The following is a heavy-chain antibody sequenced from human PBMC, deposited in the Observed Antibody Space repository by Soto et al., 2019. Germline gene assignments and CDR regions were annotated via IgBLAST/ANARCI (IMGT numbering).Heavy chain of an antibody. CDR1: GFTFNNYA. Sequence: LRLSCAASGFTFNNYAMNWVRQAPGRGLEWVSGISGSGAGTYYADSVKGRFTISRDNSKNTLFLQMNSLRAEDTAVYYCAKVAITGTTLRGYFDYWGQGTLVTISS. J-gene: IGHJ4*02. CDR3: AKVAITGTTLRGYFDY. D-gene: IGHD1-7*01. CDR2: ISGSGAGT. V-gene: IGHV3-23*01.